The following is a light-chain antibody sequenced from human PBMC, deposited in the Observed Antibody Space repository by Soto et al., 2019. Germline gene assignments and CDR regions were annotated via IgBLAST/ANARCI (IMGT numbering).Light chain of an antibody. J-gene: IGLJ2*01. CDR2: EDS. V-gene: IGLV3-10*01. CDR1: ALPEKY. CDR3: YSTDSNGNPA. Sequence: SYELTQPPSVSVTTGQVASITCSGDALPEKYAYWYQQKSGQAPVLVMYEDSQRTSGIPERFSGSGSGTVATLPISGAQVDDQADYYCYSTDSNGNPAFGGGTKLTVL.